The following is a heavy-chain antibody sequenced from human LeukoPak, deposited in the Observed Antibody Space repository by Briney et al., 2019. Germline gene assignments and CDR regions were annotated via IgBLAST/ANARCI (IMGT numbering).Heavy chain of an antibody. CDR3: ARGDFWSGYYFDY. D-gene: IGHD3-3*01. CDR2: IYTSGST. CDR1: GGSISSGSYY. Sequence: SETLSLTCIVSGGSISSGSYYWSWIRQPAGKGLEWIGRIYTSGSTNYNPSLKSRVTISVDTSKNQFSLKLSSVTAADTAVYYCARGDFWSGYYFDYWGQGTLVTVSS. J-gene: IGHJ4*02. V-gene: IGHV4-61*02.